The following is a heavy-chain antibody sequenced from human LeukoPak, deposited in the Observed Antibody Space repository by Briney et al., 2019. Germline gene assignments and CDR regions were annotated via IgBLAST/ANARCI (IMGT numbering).Heavy chain of an antibody. J-gene: IGHJ6*02. CDR2: IYYSGST. CDR1: GGSISSYY. V-gene: IGHV4-59*01. Sequence: SETLSLTCTVSGGSISSYYWSWIRQPPGKGLEWIGYIYYSGSTNYNPSLKSRVTISVDTSKNQFSLKLSSVTAADTAVYYCVGSLGYYCGMDVWGQGTTVTVS. CDR3: VGSLGYYCGMDV. D-gene: IGHD3-16*01.